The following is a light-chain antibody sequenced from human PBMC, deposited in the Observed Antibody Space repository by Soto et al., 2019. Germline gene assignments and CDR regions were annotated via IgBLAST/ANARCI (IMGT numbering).Light chain of an antibody. CDR1: SSDVGSYNL. CDR2: EGS. Sequence: QSVLTQPASVSGSPGQSITISCTGTSSDVGSYNLVSWYQQHPGKAPKLMIYEGSKRPSGVSNRFSGSKSGNTASLTISGLQAEDEADYYCCPYAGSSSHWVFGGGTKLTVL. J-gene: IGLJ3*02. CDR3: CPYAGSSSHWV. V-gene: IGLV2-23*01.